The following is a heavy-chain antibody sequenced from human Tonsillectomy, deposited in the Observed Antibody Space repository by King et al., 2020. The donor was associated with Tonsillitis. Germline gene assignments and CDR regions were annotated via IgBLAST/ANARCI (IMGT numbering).Heavy chain of an antibody. CDR2: VYYRGDS. CDR3: ARETLSYHNMVAY. CDR1: GGSISSGGYY. Sequence: QLQESGPGLVKPSQTLSLTCTVSGGSISSGGYYWTWIRQLPGKGLEWIGYVYYRGDSYYNPSLKSRTTILVDTSKNQFSLKLSSVTAADTAVYYCARETLSYHNMVAYWGQGILVAVSS. V-gene: IGHV4-31*03. D-gene: IGHD1-26*01. J-gene: IGHJ4*02.